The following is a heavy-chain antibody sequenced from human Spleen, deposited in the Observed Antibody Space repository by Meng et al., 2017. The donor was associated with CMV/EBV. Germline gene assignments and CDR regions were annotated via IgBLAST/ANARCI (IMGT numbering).Heavy chain of an antibody. CDR3: ARNLDFWDQLPVWGMDV. D-gene: IGHD2-2*01. CDR2: ISANNGNT. J-gene: IGHJ6*02. V-gene: IGHV1-18*01. Sequence: ASVKVSCKASGYTFTSYGISWVRQAPGQGLEWMGWISANNGNTNYAQKLQGRVTMTRDTSISTTYMELSRLRSDDTAVYYCARNLDFWDQLPVWGMDVWGQGTTVTVSS. CDR1: GYTFTSYG.